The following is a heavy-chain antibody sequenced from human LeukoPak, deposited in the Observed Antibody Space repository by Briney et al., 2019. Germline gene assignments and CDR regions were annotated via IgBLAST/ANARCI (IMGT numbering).Heavy chain of an antibody. D-gene: IGHD4-23*01. Sequence: GGALRLSCAASGFTLSSNYMSWVRQAPGKGLEWVSVIYSGGSTYYADSAKGRFTISRDNSKNTLYLQMNSLRAEDTAVYYCARDLPTTVVTLGVYWGQGTLVTVSS. CDR3: ARDLPTTVVTLGVY. CDR1: GFTLSSNY. V-gene: IGHV3-66*01. CDR2: IYSGGST. J-gene: IGHJ4*02.